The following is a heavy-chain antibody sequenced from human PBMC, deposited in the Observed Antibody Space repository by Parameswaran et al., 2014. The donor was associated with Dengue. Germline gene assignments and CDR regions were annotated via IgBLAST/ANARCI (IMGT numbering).Heavy chain of an antibody. V-gene: IGHV2-26*01. CDR3: ARISGGNEFDS. J-gene: IGHJ4*02. Sequence: WIRQPPGKALEWLAHIFASDDKSYSTSLKSRLTISKDTSKSQVVLTMTNMDPADTATYFCARISGGNEFDSWGQGTLVTVSS. D-gene: IGHD2-15*01. CDR2: IFASDDK.